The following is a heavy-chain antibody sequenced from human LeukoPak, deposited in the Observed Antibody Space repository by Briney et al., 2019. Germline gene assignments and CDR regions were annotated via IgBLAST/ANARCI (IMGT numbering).Heavy chain of an antibody. CDR1: GYSFTGCY. Sequence: GESLKISCKGSGYSFTGCYMHWVRQAPGQGLEWMGWINPNSGGTNYAQKFQGRVTMTRDTSISTAYMELSRLRSDDTAVYYCARHALGRDGYNYHYWGQGTLVTVSS. J-gene: IGHJ4*02. CDR2: INPNSGGT. CDR3: ARHALGRDGYNYHY. D-gene: IGHD5-24*01. V-gene: IGHV1-2*02.